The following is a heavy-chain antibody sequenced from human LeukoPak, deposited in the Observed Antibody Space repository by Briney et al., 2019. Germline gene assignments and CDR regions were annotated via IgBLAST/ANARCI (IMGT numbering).Heavy chain of an antibody. J-gene: IGHJ3*02. D-gene: IGHD1-14*01. Sequence: SVKVSCKASGGTFSSYAISWVRQAPGQGLEWMGGIIPIFGTANYAQKFQGRVTITADKSTSTAYMELSSLRSEDTAVYYCARPVPEERNAFDIWGQGTMVTVSS. CDR2: IIPIFGTA. V-gene: IGHV1-69*06. CDR1: GGTFSSYA. CDR3: ARPVPEERNAFDI.